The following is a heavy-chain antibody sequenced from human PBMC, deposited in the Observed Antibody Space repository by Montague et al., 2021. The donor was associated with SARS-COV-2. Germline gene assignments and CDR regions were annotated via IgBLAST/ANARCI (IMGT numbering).Heavy chain of an antibody. V-gene: IGHV3-74*01. J-gene: IGHJ4*02. CDR2: INPDGGHT. CDR3: ARDLRVGGGITGTTASDD. CDR1: GFTFSSDW. D-gene: IGHD1-20*01. Sequence: SLRLSCAASGFTFSSDWMHWVRQASGKGPVWISRINPDGGHTDSAHFVRGRFTTSRDNAKNTLYLQMNSLRAEDTAIYYCARDLRVGGGITGTTASDDWGQETLVTVSS.